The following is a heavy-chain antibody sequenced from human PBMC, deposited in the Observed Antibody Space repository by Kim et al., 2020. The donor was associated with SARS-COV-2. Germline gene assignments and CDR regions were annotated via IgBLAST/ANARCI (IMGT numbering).Heavy chain of an antibody. CDR3: AKDLSDMGVGLFDY. J-gene: IGHJ4*02. CDR1: GFTFSSYG. CDR2: ISYDGSNK. Sequence: GGSLRLSCAASGFTFSSYGMHWVHQAPGKGLEWVAVISYDGSNKYYADSVKGRFTISRDNSKNTLYLQMNSLRAEDTAMYYCAKDLSDMGVGLFDYWGQGTLVTVSS. D-gene: IGHD3-16*01. V-gene: IGHV3-30*18.